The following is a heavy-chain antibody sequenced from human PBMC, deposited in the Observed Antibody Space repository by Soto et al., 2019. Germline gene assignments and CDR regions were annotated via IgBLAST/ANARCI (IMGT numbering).Heavy chain of an antibody. D-gene: IGHD2-15*01. CDR1: GFTFSSYS. V-gene: IGHV3-48*01. CDR3: ARDRGCSGGICYRDLGY. J-gene: IGHJ4*02. Sequence: GGSLRLSCAASGFTFSSYSMSWVRRAPGKGLDWVSYISSTSNTIYYADSVKGRFTISRDNAKNSLYLHMNSLSAEDTAVYYCARDRGCSGGICYRDLGYWGQGTLVTVSS. CDR2: ISSTSNTI.